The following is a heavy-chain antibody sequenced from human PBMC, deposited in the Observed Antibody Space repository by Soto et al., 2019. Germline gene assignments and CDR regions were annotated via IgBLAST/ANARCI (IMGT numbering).Heavy chain of an antibody. CDR3: ARHLRTYNWFDP. V-gene: IGHV4-59*08. CDR1: GGSISSYY. D-gene: IGHD5-12*01. CDR2: IYYSGST. Sequence: SETLSLTCTVSGGSISSYYWSWIRQPPGKGLEWIGYIYYSGSTNYNPSLKSRVTISVDTSKNQFSLKLSSVTAADTAVYYCARHLRTYNWFDPWGQGTLVTVSS. J-gene: IGHJ5*02.